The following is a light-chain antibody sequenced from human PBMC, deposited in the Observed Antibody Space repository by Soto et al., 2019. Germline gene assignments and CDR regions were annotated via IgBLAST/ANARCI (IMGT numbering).Light chain of an antibody. J-gene: IGKJ1*01. CDR2: KAS. V-gene: IGKV1-5*03. CDR3: QQYNDNWT. CDR1: QSISSW. Sequence: DIQMTQSPSTLSASVGDRVTITCPASQSISSWLAWYQQKPGKAPKLLIYKASTLQSGVPSRFSGSGSGTEFTLAIRSLQPDDSATYYCQQYNDNWTFGQGTKV.